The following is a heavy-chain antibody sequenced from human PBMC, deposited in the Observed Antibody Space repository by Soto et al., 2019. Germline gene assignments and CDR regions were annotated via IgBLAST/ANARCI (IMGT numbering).Heavy chain of an antibody. Sequence: QVQLVQSGAEVKKPGASVKVSCKASGYIFTAYSMHWVRQAPGQGLEWMGVVNPSGGSTNYAQKFRGRITMTRDTSTSTFYMDLSSLTSEDTAVYYCAREENCSDGVCYSEYFQRWGQGTLVTVSS. CDR1: GYIFTAYS. J-gene: IGHJ1*01. V-gene: IGHV1-46*01. CDR3: AREENCSDGVCYSEYFQR. D-gene: IGHD2-15*01. CDR2: VNPSGGST.